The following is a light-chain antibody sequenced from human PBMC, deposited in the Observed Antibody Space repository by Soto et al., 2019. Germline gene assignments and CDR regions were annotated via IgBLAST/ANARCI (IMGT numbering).Light chain of an antibody. CDR2: DAS. CDR3: QHYKAFSPWT. CDR1: QNISSW. V-gene: IGKV1-5*01. J-gene: IGKJ1*01. Sequence: DIQMTQSPSPVSASVGDRVTITCRASQNISSWFAWYQQKPGKAPKSLMYDASSLESGVPSRLSGSGSGTEFTLTISNLQPDDSATYYCQHYKAFSPWTFGQGTKVDIK.